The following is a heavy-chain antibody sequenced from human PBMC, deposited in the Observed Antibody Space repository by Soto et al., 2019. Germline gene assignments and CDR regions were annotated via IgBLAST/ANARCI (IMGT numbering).Heavy chain of an antibody. CDR2: IMPVFPTP. CDR1: GGTFSTSA. V-gene: IGHV1-69*12. Sequence: QVQLVQSGAEVKKPGSSVKVSCKASGGTFSTSAISWVRQAPGQGLEWVGGIMPVFPTPDYAQKFQGRVTRTADESTTTAYLELTSLRTGDTAVYYGARDKDRLQVAGNYCYFLDVWGQGTAITVSS. J-gene: IGHJ6*02. CDR3: ARDKDRLQVAGNYCYFLDV. D-gene: IGHD1-1*01.